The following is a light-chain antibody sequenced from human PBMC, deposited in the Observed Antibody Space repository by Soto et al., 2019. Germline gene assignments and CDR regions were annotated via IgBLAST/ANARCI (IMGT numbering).Light chain of an antibody. J-gene: IGKJ1*01. CDR3: QQYGSTPPT. CDR1: QSVRRNY. Sequence: PGARATLSCRASQSVRRNYLAWYQQKPGQAPRLIIYGASSRATDIPDRFSGSGSGTDFSLTISRLEPEDFAVYSCQQYGSTPPTFGQGTKVEIK. CDR2: GAS. V-gene: IGKV3-20*01.